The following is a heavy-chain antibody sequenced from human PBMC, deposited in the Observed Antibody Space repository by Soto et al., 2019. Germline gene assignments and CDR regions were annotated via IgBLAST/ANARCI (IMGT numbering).Heavy chain of an antibody. V-gene: IGHV1-18*01. J-gene: IGHJ4*01. Sequence: QIQLVQSGAEVKXPGASVKVSCKASGYTFNIYGINWVRQAPGQGLEWMGWISAFNGKTNYAQNVQGRVTMTTDTSTTTAYVELRSLRSDDTAVYYCARDRVPKSSGFFPVDYWGHGTLVTVSS. CDR3: ARDRVPKSSGFFPVDY. CDR1: GYTFNIYG. CDR2: ISAFNGKT. D-gene: IGHD3-22*01.